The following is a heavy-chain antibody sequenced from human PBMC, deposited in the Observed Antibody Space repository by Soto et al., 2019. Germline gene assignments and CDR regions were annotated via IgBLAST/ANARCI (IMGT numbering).Heavy chain of an antibody. D-gene: IGHD2-15*01. Sequence: VQLLESGGGLIQPGGSLRLSCAASGFTFSYGIHWLRQAPGKGLDWVAYISYDSSNKFYGDSVKGRFTISRDNSKNTKFMQMNRLRAEDTAVYYCAKLVIGYCSGNTCDDYWGQGTLVAVSS. V-gene: IGHV3-30*18. J-gene: IGHJ4*02. CDR1: GFTFSYG. CDR2: ISYDSSNK. CDR3: AKLVIGYCSGNTCDDY.